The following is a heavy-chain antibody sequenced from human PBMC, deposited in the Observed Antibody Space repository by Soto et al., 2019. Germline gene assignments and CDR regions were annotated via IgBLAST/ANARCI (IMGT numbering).Heavy chain of an antibody. CDR1: GFTFSNAW. CDR3: TTSISGLVTGH. CDR2: IRSNADGGTA. J-gene: IGHJ4*02. D-gene: IGHD3-3*01. Sequence: EVQLVESGGGLVKPGGSLRLSCAASGFTFSNAWMNWVRQAPGKGLEWVGRIRSNADGGTADYAAPVKGRFTFSRDDSQNPLFLQMNSLKTADTAVYFCTTSISGLVTGHWGQGTLVTVSS. V-gene: IGHV3-15*07.